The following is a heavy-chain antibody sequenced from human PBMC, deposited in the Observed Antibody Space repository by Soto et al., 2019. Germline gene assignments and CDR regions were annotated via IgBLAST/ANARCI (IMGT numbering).Heavy chain of an antibody. Sequence: SETLSLTCSVSGGSISSSSYYWCWIRHPPGKGLEWIGSIYYSGSTYYNPSLKSRVTISIDKSKNQFSLKLSSLTAADTAVYYCARLEGLATISYYFDFWGQGTLVTVSS. V-gene: IGHV4-39*01. CDR2: IYYSGST. J-gene: IGHJ4*02. CDR1: GGSISSSSYY. D-gene: IGHD3-9*01. CDR3: ARLEGLATISYYFDF.